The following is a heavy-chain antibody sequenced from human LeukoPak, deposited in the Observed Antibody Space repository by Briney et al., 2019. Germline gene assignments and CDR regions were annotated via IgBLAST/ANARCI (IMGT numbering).Heavy chain of an antibody. CDR3: ARGGLYCSSTSCPSSDY. V-gene: IGHV1-46*01. J-gene: IGHJ4*02. D-gene: IGHD2-2*01. CDR1: GYTFPSYY. Sequence: GASVKVSYKASGYTFPSYYMHWVRQAPGQGLEWMGVIKPSGGSTSYAQKFQGRVTMTRDTSTSTVYMELSSLRSEDTAVYYCARGGLYCSSTSCPSSDYWGQGTLVTVSS. CDR2: IKPSGGST.